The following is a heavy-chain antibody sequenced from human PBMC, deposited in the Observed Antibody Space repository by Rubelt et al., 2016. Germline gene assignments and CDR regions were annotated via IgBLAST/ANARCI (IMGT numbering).Heavy chain of an antibody. D-gene: IGHD4-17*01. Sequence: GLVKPSETLSLTCTVSGGSISSYYWSWIRQPPGKGLEWIGYIYYSGSTYYNPSLKSRVTISVDTSKNQFSLKLSSVTAADTAVYYCARDWGYGGYGPDGPIDAFDIWGQGTMVTVSS. V-gene: IGHV4-59*12. CDR3: ARDWGYGGYGPDGPIDAFDI. J-gene: IGHJ3*02. CDR1: GGSISSYY. CDR2: IYYSGST.